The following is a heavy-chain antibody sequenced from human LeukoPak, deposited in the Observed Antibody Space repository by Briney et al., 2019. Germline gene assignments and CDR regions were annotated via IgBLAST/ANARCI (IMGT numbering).Heavy chain of an antibody. Sequence: GGSLRLSCAASGFTVSSNYMSWVRQAPGKGLEWVSVIYSGGSTYYADSVKGRFTISRDNSKNTLYLQMNSLRAEDTAVYYCARDRSTLRFGMDVWGQGTTVTVSS. CDR2: IYSGGST. CDR3: ARDRSTLRFGMDV. J-gene: IGHJ6*02. CDR1: GFTVSSNY. V-gene: IGHV3-66*01. D-gene: IGHD3-3*01.